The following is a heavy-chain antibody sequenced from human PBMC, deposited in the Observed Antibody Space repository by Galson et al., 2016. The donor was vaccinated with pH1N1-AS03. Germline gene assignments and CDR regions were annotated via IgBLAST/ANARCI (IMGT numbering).Heavy chain of an antibody. J-gene: IGHJ2*01. CDR3: ARDPPLEIGWYFDL. D-gene: IGHD1-1*01. CDR1: GDSTFDYY. Sequence: QVQLQESGPGLVKPSETLSLTCTVSGDSTFDYYWNWIRQPPGTGLEWIGYSQPTGTTKYNPPLKNRVTMSIDTSKNQFSLHLMSVTAADTALYYCARDPPLEIGWYFDLWGRGTLVTVSS. V-gene: IGHV4-4*09. CDR2: SQPTGTT.